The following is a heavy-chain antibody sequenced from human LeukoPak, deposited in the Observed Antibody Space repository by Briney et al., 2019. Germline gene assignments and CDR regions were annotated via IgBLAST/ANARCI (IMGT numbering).Heavy chain of an antibody. Sequence: PGGSLRLSCAASGFTFNIYAMSWVRLAPGKGLQWVASMCGSAGCTFYSDSVKGRFTISRDNSKNTLYLQMNSLRAEDTAIYYCVRDRPNYHESNGHYYNRDGDHWGQGTLVTVSS. CDR3: VRDRPNYHESNGHYYNRDGDH. J-gene: IGHJ5*02. CDR1: GFTFNIYA. D-gene: IGHD3-22*01. CDR2: MCGSAGCT. V-gene: IGHV3-23*01.